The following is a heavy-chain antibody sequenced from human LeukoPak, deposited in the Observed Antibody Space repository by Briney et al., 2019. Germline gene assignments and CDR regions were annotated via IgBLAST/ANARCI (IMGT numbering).Heavy chain of an antibody. J-gene: IGHJ4*02. CDR2: ISSSSSYI. CDR3: AMNMVAPINQSLRDY. Sequence: GGSLRLSCAASGFTFSSYSMNWVRQAPGKGLEWVSSISSSSSYIYYADSVKGRFTISRDNAKNSLYLQMNSLRAGDTAVYYWAMNMVAPINQSLRDYWGREPWSPSPQ. V-gene: IGHV3-21*01. CDR1: GFTFSSYS. D-gene: IGHD5-12*01.